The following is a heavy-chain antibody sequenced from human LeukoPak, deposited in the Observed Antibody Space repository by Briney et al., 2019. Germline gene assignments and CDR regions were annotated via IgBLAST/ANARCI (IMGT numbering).Heavy chain of an antibody. CDR1: GDSISSYKW. CDR3: ASPGLGDDSSGYSNLDFDY. J-gene: IGHJ4*02. D-gene: IGHD3-22*01. CDR2: IHLNGNT. V-gene: IGHV4/OR15-8*02. Sequence: PSETLSLTCSVSGDSISSYKWWNWVRQSLGKGLEWIGEIHLNGNTNYNPSLKSRVTMSIDKSRNQLSLKLTSVTAADTAVYYCASPGLGDDSSGYSNLDFDYWGQGTLVTVSS.